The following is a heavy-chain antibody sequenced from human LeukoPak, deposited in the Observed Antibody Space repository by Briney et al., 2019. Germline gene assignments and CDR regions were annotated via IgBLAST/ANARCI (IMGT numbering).Heavy chain of an antibody. J-gene: IGHJ6*03. CDR3: ARKGGTTVTTEAEYYYYYYMDV. CDR1: GYTFSSYG. Sequence: ASVKVSCKAAGYTFSSYGITWVRQAPGQGLEWMGWMSSSNDNTNYAQKFQGRVTMTRNTSISTAYMELSSLRSEDTAVYYCARKGGTTVTTEAEYYYYYYMDVWGKGTTVTVSS. V-gene: IGHV1-8*01. D-gene: IGHD4-17*01. CDR2: MSSSNDNT.